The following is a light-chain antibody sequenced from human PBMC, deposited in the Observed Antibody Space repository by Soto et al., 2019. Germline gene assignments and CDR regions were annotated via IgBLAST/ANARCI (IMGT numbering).Light chain of an antibody. J-gene: IGKJ1*01. Sequence: DIQITQSPSTLSVSGGDRVTITCRASQTISSWLAWYQQKPGKAPKLLIYKASTLKSGVPSRFSGSGSGTEFTLTISSLQPDDFATYYCQHYNSYSEALGQGTKVDIK. CDR2: KAS. CDR1: QTISSW. V-gene: IGKV1-5*03. CDR3: QHYNSYSEA.